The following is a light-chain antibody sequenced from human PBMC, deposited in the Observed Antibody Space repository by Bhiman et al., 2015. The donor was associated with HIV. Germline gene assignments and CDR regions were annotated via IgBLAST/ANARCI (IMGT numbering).Light chain of an antibody. V-gene: IGLV3-19*01. CDR1: SLRNYY. Sequence: SYELTQDPAVSVALGQTVRITCQGDSLRNYYASWYQQKPGQAPVLVIYGKNNRPSGIPDRFSGSSSGSTASLTFTGAQAEDEADYYCHSRDTSTNVGVFGPGTKVTVL. CDR2: GKN. J-gene: IGLJ1*01. CDR3: HSRDTSTNVGV.